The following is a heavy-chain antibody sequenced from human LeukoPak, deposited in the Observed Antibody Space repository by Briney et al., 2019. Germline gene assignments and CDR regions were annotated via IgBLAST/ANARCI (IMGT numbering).Heavy chain of an antibody. V-gene: IGHV1-2*02. CDR3: ARVRPCTTANCYRWFDP. CDR2: INPNSGGT. J-gene: IGHJ5*02. Sequence: ASVKVSCKASGYTFLDYYMHWVRQAPGQGLEWMGWINPNSGGTNYAQKFQGRVTVTRDTSISTVYMDLSGLTSDDTAMYYCARVRPCTTANCYRWFDPWGQGTLVTVSS. D-gene: IGHD2-2*01. CDR1: GYTFLDYY.